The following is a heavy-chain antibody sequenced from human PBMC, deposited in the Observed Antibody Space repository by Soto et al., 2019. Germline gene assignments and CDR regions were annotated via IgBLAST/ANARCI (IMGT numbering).Heavy chain of an antibody. CDR2: IYYSGST. CDR3: ARDVAVTTRRARVAYGMDV. J-gene: IGHJ6*02. CDR1: GGSISSSSYY. D-gene: IGHD4-4*01. V-gene: IGHV4-39*02. Sequence: SETLSLTCTVSGGSISSSSYYWGWIRQPPGKGLEWIGSIYYSGSTYYNPSLKSRVTISVDTSKNQFSLKLSSVTAADTAVYYCARDVAVTTRRARVAYGMDVWGQGTTVTVSS.